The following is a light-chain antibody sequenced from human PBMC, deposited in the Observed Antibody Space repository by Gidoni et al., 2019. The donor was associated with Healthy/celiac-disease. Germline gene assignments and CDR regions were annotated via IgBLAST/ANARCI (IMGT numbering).Light chain of an antibody. Sequence: EIVLTQSPGTLSLSPGERATLSCRASQSVSSSYLAWYQQKPGQAPWLLIYGASSRATGIPDRFSGSGSGTDFTLTISRLEPEDFAVYYCQQYGSSRTFXQXTKVEIK. CDR1: QSVSSSY. J-gene: IGKJ1*01. CDR2: GAS. V-gene: IGKV3-20*01. CDR3: QQYGSSRT.